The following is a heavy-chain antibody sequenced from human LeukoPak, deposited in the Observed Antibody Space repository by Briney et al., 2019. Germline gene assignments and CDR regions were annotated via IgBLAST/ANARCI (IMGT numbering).Heavy chain of an antibody. V-gene: IGHV1-24*01. Sequence: ASVKVSCKVSGYTLTELSMHWVRQAPGKGLEWMGGFDPEDGETIYAQKFQGRVTMTEDTSTDTAYMELSSLRSEDTAVYYCATELGYCSSTSCYAPRGYGMDVWGQGTTVTVSS. D-gene: IGHD2-2*01. J-gene: IGHJ6*02. CDR1: GYTLTELS. CDR2: FDPEDGET. CDR3: ATELGYCSSTSCYAPRGYGMDV.